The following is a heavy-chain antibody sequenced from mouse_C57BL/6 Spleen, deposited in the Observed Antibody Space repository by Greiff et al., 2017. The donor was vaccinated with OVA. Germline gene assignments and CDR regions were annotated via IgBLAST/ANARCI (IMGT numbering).Heavy chain of an antibody. CDR3: ARVFTTRCYFDY. CDR1: GFTFSDYY. D-gene: IGHD1-1*01. CDR2: INYDGSST. J-gene: IGHJ2*01. V-gene: IGHV5-16*01. Sequence: EVKLVESEGGLVQPGSSMKLSCTASGFTFSDYYMAWVRQVPEKGLEWVANINYDGSSTYYLDSLKSRFIISRDNAKNILYLQMSSLKSEDTATYYCARVFTTRCYFDYWGQGTTLTVSS.